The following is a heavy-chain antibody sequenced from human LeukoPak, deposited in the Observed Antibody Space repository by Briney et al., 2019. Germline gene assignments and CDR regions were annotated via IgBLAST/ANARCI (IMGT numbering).Heavy chain of an antibody. CDR2: VYISGNT. J-gene: IGHJ3*02. Sequence: SETLSLTCTVSGGSIKTGGYSWTWVRQPAGKGLEWIGRVYISGNTDQNPSLKSRVTVSMDSSKNQFSLEMKSVTAADTAVYYCARGWSSAGVFDSWGQGTVVTVSS. CDR3: ARGWSSAGVFDS. CDR1: GGSIKTGGYS. V-gene: IGHV4-61*02. D-gene: IGHD6-19*01.